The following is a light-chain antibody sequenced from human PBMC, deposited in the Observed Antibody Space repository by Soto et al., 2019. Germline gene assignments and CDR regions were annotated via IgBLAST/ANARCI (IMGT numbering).Light chain of an antibody. Sequence: IQMTHSPSTLSASVLYRVIITFRASQSISSWLAWYQQKPGKAPKLLIYKASSLESGVPSRFSGSGSGTEFTLTISSLQPDDFATYYCQQYNSYRTFGQGTKVDIK. CDR3: QQYNSYRT. J-gene: IGKJ1*01. CDR2: KAS. V-gene: IGKV1-5*03. CDR1: QSISSW.